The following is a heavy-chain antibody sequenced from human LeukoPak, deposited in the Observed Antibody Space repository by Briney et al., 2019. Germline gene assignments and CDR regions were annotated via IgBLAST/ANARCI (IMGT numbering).Heavy chain of an antibody. CDR1: GFTVSSNY. CDR3: ARRPSGGYYYYGMDV. D-gene: IGHD3-16*01. CDR2: IYSGGST. Sequence: PGGSLRLSCAASGFTVSSNYMNWVRQAPGKGLEWVSVIYSGGSTYYADCVKGRFTISRDNSKNTLYLQMNSLRAEDTAVYYCARRPSGGYYYYGMDVWGQGTTVTVSS. J-gene: IGHJ6*02. V-gene: IGHV3-66*04.